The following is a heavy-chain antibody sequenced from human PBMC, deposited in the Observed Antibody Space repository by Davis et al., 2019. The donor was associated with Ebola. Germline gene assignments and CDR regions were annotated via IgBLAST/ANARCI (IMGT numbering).Heavy chain of an antibody. CDR3: ASLYGVQLWA. CDR2: IYYSGST. V-gene: IGHV4-39*01. D-gene: IGHD5-18*01. Sequence: SETLSLTCTVSGGSISSYYWGWIRQPPGKGLEWIGSIYYSGSTYYNPSLKSRVTISVDTSKNQFSLKLSSVTAADTAVYYCASLYGVQLWAWGQGTLVTVSS. CDR1: GGSISSYY. J-gene: IGHJ5*02.